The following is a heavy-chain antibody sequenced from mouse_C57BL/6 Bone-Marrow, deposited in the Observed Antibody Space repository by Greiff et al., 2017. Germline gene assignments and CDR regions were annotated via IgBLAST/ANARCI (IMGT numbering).Heavy chain of an antibody. V-gene: IGHV7-3*01. Sequence: EVNLVESGGGLVQPGGSLSLSCAASGFTFTDYYMSWVRQPPGKALEWLGFIRNKANGYTTEYSASMKGRFTISRDNSQSILYLQMNALRAEDSATYYCARWIYYDYEWDYYFDYWGQGTTLTVSS. J-gene: IGHJ2*01. CDR2: IRNKANGYTT. CDR1: GFTFTDYY. CDR3: ARWIYYDYEWDYYFDY. D-gene: IGHD2-4*01.